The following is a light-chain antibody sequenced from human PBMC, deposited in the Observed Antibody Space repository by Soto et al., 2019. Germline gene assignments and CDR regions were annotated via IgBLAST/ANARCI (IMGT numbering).Light chain of an antibody. V-gene: IGLV2-14*01. CDR2: DVS. CDR1: SSDVGGFNY. Sequence: QSVLTQPASVSGSPGQSITISCTGTSSDVGGFNYVSWYQQHPGKVPKLMIYDVSNRPSGVSNRFSGSKSGNTASLTISGLQAEDEADYYCSSYTSTSTRVFGGGTKVTVL. J-gene: IGLJ3*02. CDR3: SSYTSTSTRV.